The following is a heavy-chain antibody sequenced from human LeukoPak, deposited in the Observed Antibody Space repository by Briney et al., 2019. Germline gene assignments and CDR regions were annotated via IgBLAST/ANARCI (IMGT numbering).Heavy chain of an antibody. CDR2: ISLSGLT. Sequence: SETLSLTCGVSGGSISSTNWYSWVRQPPGQRLQWIGEISLSGLTNYNPSLKSRVTMSLDKSKNLLSLTLTSVTAADTAVYYCSRESGAFSPFGYWGQGTLVTVTS. CDR1: GGSISSTNW. V-gene: IGHV4-4*02. D-gene: IGHD1-26*01. J-gene: IGHJ4*02. CDR3: SRESGAFSPFGY.